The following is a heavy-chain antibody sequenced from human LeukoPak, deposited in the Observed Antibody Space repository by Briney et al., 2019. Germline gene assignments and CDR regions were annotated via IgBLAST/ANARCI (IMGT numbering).Heavy chain of an antibody. CDR3: ARGGSGYDPTPRYFDY. V-gene: IGHV4-34*01. CDR1: GVSLNGYY. Sequence: SETLSLTCAVYGVSLNGYYWSWIRQPPGKGLEWLGEINHSGSTNYNPSLKSRVTISVDTSKNQFSLKLSSVTAADTAVYYCARGGSGYDPTPRYFDYWGQGTLVTVSS. J-gene: IGHJ4*02. CDR2: INHSGST. D-gene: IGHD5-12*01.